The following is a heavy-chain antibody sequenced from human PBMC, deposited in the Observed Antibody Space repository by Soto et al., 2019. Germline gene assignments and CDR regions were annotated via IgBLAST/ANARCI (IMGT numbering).Heavy chain of an antibody. Sequence: QVQLQESGPGLVKPSQTLSLTCTVSGGSISSDGYYWSWIRQHPGKGLEWIGYIFYSGSTYYNPSLKSRVTISIDTSKNQFSLKLSSVTAADTAVYXXXXXXXXXXXXXXXYXGQXTLVTVSS. CDR1: GGSISSDGYY. CDR3: XXXXXXXXXXXXXY. CDR2: IFYSGST. V-gene: IGHV4-31*03. J-gene: IGHJ4*02.